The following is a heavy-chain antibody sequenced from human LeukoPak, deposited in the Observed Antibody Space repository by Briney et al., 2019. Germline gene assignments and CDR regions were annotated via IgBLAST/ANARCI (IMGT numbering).Heavy chain of an antibody. D-gene: IGHD5-12*01. V-gene: IGHV4-34*01. J-gene: IGHJ4*02. CDR1: GGSFSGYY. CDR2: INHSGST. Sequence: SSETLSLTCAVYGGSFSGYYWSWIRQPPGKGLEWIGEINHSGSTNYNPSLKSRVTISVDTSKNQFSLKLSSVTAADTAVYYCARAGYSGYESDYWGQGTLVTVSS. CDR3: ARAGYSGYESDY.